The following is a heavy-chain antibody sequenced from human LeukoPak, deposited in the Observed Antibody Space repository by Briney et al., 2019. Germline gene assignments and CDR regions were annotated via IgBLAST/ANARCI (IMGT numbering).Heavy chain of an antibody. V-gene: IGHV3-30-3*01. CDR1: GFTFSSYA. Sequence: GRSLRLSCAASGFTFSSYAMNWVRQAPGKGLEWVAVISYDESNKYYADSVKGRFTISRDNSKNTLFVQMNSLRAEDTAMYYCATELRIATAGFVYFEHWGQGTLVTVSS. CDR2: ISYDESNK. J-gene: IGHJ4*02. CDR3: ATELRIATAGFVYFEH. D-gene: IGHD6-13*01.